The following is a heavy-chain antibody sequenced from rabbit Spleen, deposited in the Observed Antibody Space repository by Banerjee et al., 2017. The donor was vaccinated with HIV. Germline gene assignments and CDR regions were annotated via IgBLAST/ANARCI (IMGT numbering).Heavy chain of an antibody. V-gene: IGHV1S40*01. CDR1: GFSFSSSDY. CDR2: IAGSSSGFT. J-gene: IGHJ6*01. Sequence: QSLEESGGGLVQPEGSLALTCKASGFSFSSSDYICWVRQAPGKGLEWISCIAGSSSGFTYSATWAKGRFTISKASSTTVTLQMTTLTAVDTATYFCARDTGTSFSSYGMDLWGPGTLVHRL. CDR3: ARDTGTSFSSYGMDL. D-gene: IGHD7-1*01.